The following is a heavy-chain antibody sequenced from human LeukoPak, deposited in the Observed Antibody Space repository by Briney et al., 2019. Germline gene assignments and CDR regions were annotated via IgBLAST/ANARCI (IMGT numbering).Heavy chain of an antibody. D-gene: IGHD6-13*01. Sequence: GRSLRLSCAASGFMFTGFAMHWVRQAPGKGLEWVAVISYDGSNKYYADSVKGRFTISRDNSKNTLYLQMNSLRAEDTAVYYCARDPGIAAADLSFDYWGQGTLVTVSS. V-gene: IGHV3-30*04. J-gene: IGHJ4*02. CDR3: ARDPGIAAADLSFDY. CDR1: GFMFTGFA. CDR2: ISYDGSNK.